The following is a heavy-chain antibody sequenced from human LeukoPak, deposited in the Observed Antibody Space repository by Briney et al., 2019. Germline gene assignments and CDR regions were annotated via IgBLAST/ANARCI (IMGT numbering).Heavy chain of an antibody. Sequence: GGSLRLSCAASGFIFSSYWMSWVRQAPGKGLEWVANIKQDGGEKYYVDSVKGRFTISRDNAKNSLYLQMNSLRAEDTAVYYCARGFYPDRTMIVVVVDYWGQGTLVTVSS. J-gene: IGHJ4*02. V-gene: IGHV3-7*03. D-gene: IGHD3-22*01. CDR3: ARGFYPDRTMIVVVVDY. CDR2: IKQDGGEK. CDR1: GFIFSSYW.